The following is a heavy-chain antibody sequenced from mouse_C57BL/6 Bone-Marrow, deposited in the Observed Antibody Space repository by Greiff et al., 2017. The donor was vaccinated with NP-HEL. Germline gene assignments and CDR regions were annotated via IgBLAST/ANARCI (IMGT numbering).Heavy chain of an antibody. V-gene: IGHV1-15*01. D-gene: IGHD1-1*01. CDR3: TRRYYGSAWFAY. CDR2: IDPETGGT. J-gene: IGHJ3*01. Sequence: QVQLQQSRAELVRPGASVTLSCKASGYTFTDYEMHWVKQTPVHGLEWIGAIDPETGGTAYNQKFKGKAILTADKSSSTAYMELRSLTSEDSAVYYCTRRYYGSAWFAYWGQGTLVTVSA. CDR1: GYTFTDYE.